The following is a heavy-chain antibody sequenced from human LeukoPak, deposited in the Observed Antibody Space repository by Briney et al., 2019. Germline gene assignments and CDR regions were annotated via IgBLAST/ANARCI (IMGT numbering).Heavy chain of an antibody. Sequence: GGSLRLSCAASGFTFSSYAMHWVRQAPGKGLEWVAVISYDGSNKYYADSMKGRFTISRDNSQNTLYLQMNSLRAEDTAVYFCAKEGCTSTSCTTFDSWGQGTLVTVSS. CDR2: ISYDGSNK. V-gene: IGHV3-30*04. CDR3: AKEGCTSTSCTTFDS. D-gene: IGHD2-2*01. CDR1: GFTFSSYA. J-gene: IGHJ4*02.